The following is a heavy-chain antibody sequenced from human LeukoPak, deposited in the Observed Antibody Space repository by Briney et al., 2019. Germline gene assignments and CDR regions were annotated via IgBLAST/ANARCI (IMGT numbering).Heavy chain of an antibody. D-gene: IGHD2-15*01. CDR3: ARVVVNTFDY. CDR1: GYTFTSYA. J-gene: IGHJ4*02. V-gene: IGHV1-18*01. Sequence: ASVKVSCKASGYTFTSYAITWVRQAPGQGLEWMGWISSYNGNTNYAQKLQGRVTMTTETSTSTAYMELRSLRSDDTAVYYCARVVVNTFDYWGQGTLVTVSS. CDR2: ISSYNGNT.